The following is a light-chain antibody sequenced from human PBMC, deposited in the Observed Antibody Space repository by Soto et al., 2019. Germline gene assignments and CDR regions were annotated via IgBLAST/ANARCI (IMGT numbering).Light chain of an antibody. CDR1: SIDVGGYNY. CDR2: EVI. J-gene: IGLJ2*01. Sequence: QSALTQPASVSGSPGQSITISCTGTSIDVGGYNYVSWYQQHPGKAPKLMIYEVINRPSGVSNRFSGSKSGNTASLTISGHQAEDEADYYCSSYTSSSILHVVFGGGTKLTVL. CDR3: SSYTSSSILHVV. V-gene: IGLV2-14*01.